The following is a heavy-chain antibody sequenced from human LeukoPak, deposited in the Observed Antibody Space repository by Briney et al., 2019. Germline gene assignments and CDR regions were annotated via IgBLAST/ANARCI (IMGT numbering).Heavy chain of an antibody. CDR2: IIPIFGTA. V-gene: IGHV1-69*13. J-gene: IGHJ6*02. CDR1: GGTFSSYA. D-gene: IGHD5-18*01. Sequence: GASVKVSCKASGGTFSSYAISWVRQAPGQGLEWMGGIIPIFGTANYAQKFQGRVTITADESTSTAYMELSSLRSEDTAVYYCARVKVGYSYGYYYYGMDVWGQGTTVTVSS. CDR3: ARVKVGYSYGYYYYGMDV.